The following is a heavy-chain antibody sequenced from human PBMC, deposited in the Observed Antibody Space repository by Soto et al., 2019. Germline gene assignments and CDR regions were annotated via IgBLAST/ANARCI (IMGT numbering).Heavy chain of an antibody. CDR3: ARGRVVPAARIVY. CDR2: INHSGST. V-gene: IGHV4-34*01. Sequence: SETLSLTCAVSGGSFSGYYWSWIRQPPAKGLEWIGEINHSGSTNYNPSLKSRVTISVDTSKNQFSLKLSSVTAADTAVYYCARGRVVPAARIVYLGQATLVPSPQ. CDR1: GGSFSGYY. D-gene: IGHD2-2*01. J-gene: IGHJ4*02.